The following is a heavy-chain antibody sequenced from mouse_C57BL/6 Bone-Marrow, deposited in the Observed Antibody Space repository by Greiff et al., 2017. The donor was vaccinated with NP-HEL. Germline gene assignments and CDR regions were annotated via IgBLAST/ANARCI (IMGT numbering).Heavy chain of an antibody. CDR2: IDPSDSYT. V-gene: IGHV1-69*01. Sequence: QVQLQQPGAELVMPGASVKLSCKASGYTFTSYWMHWVKQRPGQGLEWIGEIDPSDSYTNYNQKFKGKSTLTVDKSSSTAYMQLSSLTSEDSAVYYCASLPGTENWYFDVWGTGTTVTVSS. D-gene: IGHD1-1*01. J-gene: IGHJ1*03. CDR3: ASLPGTENWYFDV. CDR1: GYTFTSYW.